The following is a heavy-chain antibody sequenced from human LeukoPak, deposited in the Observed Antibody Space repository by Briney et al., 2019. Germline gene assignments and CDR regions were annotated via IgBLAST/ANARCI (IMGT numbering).Heavy chain of an antibody. Sequence: SVKVSCKASGYTFTGYYMHWVRQAPGQGLEWMGWIIPIFGTANYAQKFQGRVTITADESTSTAYMELSSLRSEDTAVYYCARAVVSSSWFDAFDIWGQGTMVTVSS. CDR2: IIPIFGTA. CDR3: ARAVVSSSWFDAFDI. J-gene: IGHJ3*02. D-gene: IGHD6-13*01. V-gene: IGHV1-69*13. CDR1: GYTFTGYY.